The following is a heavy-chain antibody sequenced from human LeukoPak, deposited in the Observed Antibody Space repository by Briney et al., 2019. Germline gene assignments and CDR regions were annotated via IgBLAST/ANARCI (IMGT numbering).Heavy chain of an antibody. CDR2: IYYSGST. CDR1: GGSISSYY. V-gene: IGHV4-59*01. Sequence: SETLSLTCTVSGGSISSYYWSWIRQPPGKGLEWIGYIYYSGSTNYNPSLKSRVTISVDTSKNQFSLKLSSVTAADTAVYYCARMALRVWGYSSGWYLSNAFDIWGQGTMVTVSS. D-gene: IGHD6-19*01. J-gene: IGHJ3*02. CDR3: ARMALRVWGYSSGWYLSNAFDI.